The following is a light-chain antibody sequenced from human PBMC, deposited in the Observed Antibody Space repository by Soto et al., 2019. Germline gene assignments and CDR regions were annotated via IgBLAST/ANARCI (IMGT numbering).Light chain of an antibody. J-gene: IGLJ1*01. CDR3: LLSYSGARSYV. CDR1: TGAVTSGHY. CDR2: DTS. V-gene: IGLV7-46*01. Sequence: QGVVTQEPSLTVSPGWTVTLTCGSSTGAVTSGHYPYWFQQKPGQAPRTLIYDTSNKHSWTPARFSGSLLGGKAALTLSGAQPEDEAEYYCLLSYSGARSYVFGTGTKVTVL.